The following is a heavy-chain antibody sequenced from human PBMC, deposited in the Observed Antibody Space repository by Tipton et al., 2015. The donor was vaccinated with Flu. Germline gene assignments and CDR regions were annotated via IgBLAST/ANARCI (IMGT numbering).Heavy chain of an antibody. D-gene: IGHD6-13*01. Sequence: TLSLTCTVSGDSISGFYWNWIRQPAGKGLEWIGHFYGAGITDYHPSLKSRVFLSMDPSKNQFYLKLHSVTAADTAVYYCARGVGTSWFTTKWGQGTYVTVS. CDR1: GDSISGFY. CDR2: FYGAGIT. V-gene: IGHV4-4*07. CDR3: ARGVGTSWFTTK. J-gene: IGHJ4*02.